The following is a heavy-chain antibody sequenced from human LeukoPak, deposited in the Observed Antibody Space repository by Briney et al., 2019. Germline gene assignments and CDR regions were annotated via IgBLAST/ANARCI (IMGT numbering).Heavy chain of an antibody. CDR2: INPSGGST. Sequence: ASVKVSCKASGYTFTSYYMHWVRQAPGQGLEWMGIINPSGGSTSYAQKFQGRFTISRDNAKNSLYLQMNSLRAEDTAVYYCARGGDHPTYLFQYMDVWGKGTPVTVSS. CDR3: ARGGDHPTYLFQYMDV. D-gene: IGHD3-16*01. CDR1: GYTFTSYY. J-gene: IGHJ6*03. V-gene: IGHV1-46*01.